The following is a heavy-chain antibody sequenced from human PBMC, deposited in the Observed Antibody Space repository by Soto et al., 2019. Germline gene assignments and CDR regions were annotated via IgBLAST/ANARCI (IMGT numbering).Heavy chain of an antibody. D-gene: IGHD3-16*02. J-gene: IGHJ4*02. CDR2: ISASGGTT. CDR3: AIPGFGLWGTYPVPFAY. V-gene: IGHV3-23*01. Sequence: GGSLRLSCAASGFTFSSYAMSWVRQAPGKGLEWVSAISASGGTTYYADSVKGRFTISRDNSKNTLYLQMNSLRAEDTAVYYCAIPGFGLWGTYPVPFAYWGQGTLVTVSS. CDR1: GFTFSSYA.